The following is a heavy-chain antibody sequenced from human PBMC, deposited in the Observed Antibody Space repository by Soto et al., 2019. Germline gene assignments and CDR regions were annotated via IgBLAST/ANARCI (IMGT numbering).Heavy chain of an antibody. CDR1: GFTFSSYA. D-gene: IGHD7-27*01. CDR3: AKDLTANWGSHDAFDI. Sequence: GGSLRLSCAASGFTFSSYAMSWVRQAPGKGLEWVSAISGSGGSTYYADSVKGRFTISRDNSKNTLYLQMNSLRAEDTAVYYCAKDLTANWGSHDAFDIWGQGTMVTVS. J-gene: IGHJ3*02. CDR2: ISGSGGST. V-gene: IGHV3-23*01.